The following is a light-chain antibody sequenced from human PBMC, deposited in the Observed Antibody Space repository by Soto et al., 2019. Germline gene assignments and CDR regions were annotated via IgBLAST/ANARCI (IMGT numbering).Light chain of an antibody. CDR3: QQYGSSRGT. V-gene: IGKV3-20*01. CDR2: GAS. J-gene: IGKJ1*01. CDR1: QSVSGNY. Sequence: EIVMTQSPGTLSLSPGEAATLSFSASQSVSGNYLAWYQQKPGQAPRLVIYGASSRATGIPDRFSGSGSGTDFTLTISRLEPEDFAVYYCQQYGSSRGTFGQGTKVDIK.